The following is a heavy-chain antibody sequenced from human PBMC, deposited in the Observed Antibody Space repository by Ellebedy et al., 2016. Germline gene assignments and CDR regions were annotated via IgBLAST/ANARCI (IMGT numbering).Heavy chain of an antibody. CDR3: ARPTLVYYYGSGSPSYYYYGMDV. D-gene: IGHD3-10*01. CDR1: GFTFSSYS. Sequence: GESLKISXAASGFTFSSYSMNWVRQAPGKGLEWVSSISSSSSYIYYADSVKGRFTISRDNAKNSLYLQMNSLRAEDTAVYYCARPTLVYYYGSGSPSYYYYGMDVWGQGTTVTVSS. V-gene: IGHV3-21*01. J-gene: IGHJ6*02. CDR2: ISSSSSYI.